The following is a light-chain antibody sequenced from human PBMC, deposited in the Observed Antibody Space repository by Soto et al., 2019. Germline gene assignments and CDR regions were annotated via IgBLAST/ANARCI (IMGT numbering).Light chain of an antibody. J-gene: IGLJ1*01. CDR1: KNDIGVYDF. CDR3: KSSAGSNTYV. Sequence: QSVLTQPPSASGSPGQSVTISCTGTKNDIGVYDFVSGYQQHPGKAPRLSSYEVVQRPSGVPDRFSGSKSGNTASLTVSGLQAADQADYFCKSSAGSNTYVFGRGTQGTVL. CDR2: EVV. V-gene: IGLV2-8*01.